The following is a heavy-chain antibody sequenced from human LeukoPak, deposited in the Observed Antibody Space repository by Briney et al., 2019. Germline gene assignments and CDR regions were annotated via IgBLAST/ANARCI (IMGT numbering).Heavy chain of an antibody. CDR3: ARAHCSGGSCYKHYFDY. J-gene: IGHJ4*02. D-gene: IGHD2-15*01. V-gene: IGHV3-64*04. CDR1: GFTFSSYA. CDR2: ISSNGGST. Sequence: GGSLRLSCSASGFTFSSYAMHWVRQAPGKGLEYVSAISSNGGSTYYADSVKGRFTISRDNSKNTLYLQMNSLRAEDTAVYYCARAHCSGGSCYKHYFDYWGQGTLVTVSS.